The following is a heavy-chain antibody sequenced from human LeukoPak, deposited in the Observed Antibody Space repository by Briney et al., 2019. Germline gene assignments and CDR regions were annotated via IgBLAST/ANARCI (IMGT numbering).Heavy chain of an antibody. V-gene: IGHV1-2*02. J-gene: IGHJ3*02. CDR1: GYTFTGYY. D-gene: IGHD3-3*01. Sequence: GASVTVSCKASGYTFTGYYMHWVRQAPGQGLEWMGWINPNSGGTNYAQKFQGRVTMTRDTSISTAYMELSRLRSDDTAVYYCARDRAPFWSGYYSAFDIWGQGTMVTVSS. CDR3: ARDRAPFWSGYYSAFDI. CDR2: INPNSGGT.